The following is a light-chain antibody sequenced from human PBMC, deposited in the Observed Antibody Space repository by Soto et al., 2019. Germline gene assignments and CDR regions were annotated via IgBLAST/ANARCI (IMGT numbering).Light chain of an antibody. CDR3: QTWGTGWV. J-gene: IGLJ3*02. CDR1: SGHNSYA. CDR2: LNSDGSH. V-gene: IGLV4-69*01. Sequence: QLVLTQSPSASASLGASVKLTCTLSSGHNSYAIAWHQQQTQKGPRFLMRLNSDGSHTKGDGIPDRFSGSSSGAERYLIISSLQSEDEADYYCQTWGTGWVFGGGTKLTVL.